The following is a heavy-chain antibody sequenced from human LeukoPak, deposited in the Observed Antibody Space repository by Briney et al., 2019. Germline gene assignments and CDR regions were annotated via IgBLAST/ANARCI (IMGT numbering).Heavy chain of an antibody. CDR3: ARTTRTMVRGTAIDY. CDR1: GGSFSGYY. CDR2: INHSGST. V-gene: IGHV4-34*01. D-gene: IGHD3-10*01. Sequence: SETLSLTCAVYGGSFSGYYWSWIRQPPGKGLEWIGEINHSGSTNYNPSLKSRVTISVDTSKNQFSLKLSSVTAADTAVYYCARTTRTMVRGTAIDYWGQGTLVTVSS. J-gene: IGHJ4*02.